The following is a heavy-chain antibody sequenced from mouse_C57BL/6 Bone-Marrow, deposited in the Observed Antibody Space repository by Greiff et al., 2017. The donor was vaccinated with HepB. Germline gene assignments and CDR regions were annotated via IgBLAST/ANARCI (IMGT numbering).Heavy chain of an antibody. Sequence: QVQLQQSGAELVKPGASVKMSCKASGYTFTSYWITWVKQRPGQGLEWIGDIYPGSGSTNYNEKFKSKATLTVDTSSSTAYMQLSSLTSEDSAVYYFASNPLYYYGSSYGYFDYWGQGTTLTVSS. J-gene: IGHJ2*01. D-gene: IGHD1-1*01. CDR2: IYPGSGST. CDR1: GYTFTSYW. V-gene: IGHV1-55*01. CDR3: ASNPLYYYGSSYGYFDY.